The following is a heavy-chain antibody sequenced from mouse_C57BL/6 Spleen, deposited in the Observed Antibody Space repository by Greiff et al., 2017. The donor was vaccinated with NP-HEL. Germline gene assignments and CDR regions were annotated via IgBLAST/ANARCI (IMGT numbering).Heavy chain of an antibody. CDR3: ARARGYYDYDPAWFAY. CDR1: GYTFTSYG. V-gene: IGHV1-81*01. J-gene: IGHJ3*01. D-gene: IGHD2-4*01. CDR2: IYPRSGNT. Sequence: QVQLKQSGAELARPGASVKLSCKASGYTFTSYGISWVKQRTGQGLEWIGEIYPRSGNTYYNEKFKGKATLTADKSSSTAYMELRSLTSEDSAVYFCARARGYYDYDPAWFAYWGQGTLVTVSA.